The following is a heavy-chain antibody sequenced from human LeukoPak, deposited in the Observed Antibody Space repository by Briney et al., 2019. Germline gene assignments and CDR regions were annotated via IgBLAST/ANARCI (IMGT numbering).Heavy chain of an antibody. CDR3: VHFFGDFPESRGGT. J-gene: IGHJ4*02. D-gene: IGHD3-16*01. CDR1: GFTFSDNW. Sequence: GSLKLSCAASGFTFSDNWMHWVRQAPGKGLVWVSRIRNDGTTTNYADFVKGRFTISRDNAKSTLFLQMNGLRAEDTAVYYCVHFFGDFPESRGGTGAQGPLPTVPS. V-gene: IGHV3-74*01. CDR2: IRNDGTTT.